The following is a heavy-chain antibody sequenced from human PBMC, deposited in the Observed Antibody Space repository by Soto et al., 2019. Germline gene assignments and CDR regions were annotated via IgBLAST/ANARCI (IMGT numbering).Heavy chain of an antibody. D-gene: IGHD3-10*01. CDR1: GGSVSSGSYY. J-gene: IGHJ6*02. CDR2: IYYSGST. V-gene: IGHV4-61*01. CDR3: AGWGSGSSLYTMDV. Sequence: PSETLSLTCTVSGGSVSSGSYYWSWIRQPPGKGLEWIGYIYYSGSTNYNPSLKSRVTISVDTSKNQFSLKLSSVTAADTAVYYCAGWGSGSSLYTMDVWGQGTTVTVSS.